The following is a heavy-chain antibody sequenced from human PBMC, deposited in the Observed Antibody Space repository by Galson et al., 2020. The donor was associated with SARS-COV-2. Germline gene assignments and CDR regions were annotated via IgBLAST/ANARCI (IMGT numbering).Heavy chain of an antibody. D-gene: IGHD3-10*01. V-gene: IGHV3-23*01. CDR2: ISGSGGST. CDR3: AKVDGSGSSFDY. CDR1: GLTFSSYA. Sequence: GESLKISCAASGLTFSSYAMSWVRQAPGKGLEWVSAISGSGGSTYYADSVKGRFTISRDNSKNTLYLQMNSLRAEDTAVYYCAKVDGSGSSFDYWGQGTLVTVSS. J-gene: IGHJ4*02.